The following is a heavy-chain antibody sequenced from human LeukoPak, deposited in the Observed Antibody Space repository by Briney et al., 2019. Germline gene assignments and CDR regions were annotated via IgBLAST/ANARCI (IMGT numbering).Heavy chain of an antibody. J-gene: IGHJ4*02. Sequence: RGSLRLTYTAPQITLHLHWIICLRQAPGTGLEWVANINQDGSEKYYVDSVKGRFTIYRDNAINSLYQQMNSLRAEDTAVYYCARRLGHCDYWGQGTLVTVSS. CDR1: QITLHLHW. D-gene: IGHD3-16*01. CDR2: INQDGSEK. CDR3: ARRLGHCDY. V-gene: IGHV3-7*04.